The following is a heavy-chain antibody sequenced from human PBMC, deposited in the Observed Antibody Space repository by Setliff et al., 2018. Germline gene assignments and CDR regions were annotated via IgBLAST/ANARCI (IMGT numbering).Heavy chain of an antibody. CDR2: ITWNDDK. J-gene: IGHJ4*02. CDR1: GFSLNTSGMC. D-gene: IGHD3-3*01. V-gene: IGHV2-5*08. CDR3: TDSLSYDFWSAYYYSYFDY. Sequence: SGPTLVNPTQTLTLTCDFSGFSLNTSGMCLSWVRQPPGKALEWLAVITWNDDKRYSPSLRSRLTITKDTSKNKVVLTITNMGPVETATYYCTDSLSYDFWSAYYYSYFDYWGQGTLVTVSS.